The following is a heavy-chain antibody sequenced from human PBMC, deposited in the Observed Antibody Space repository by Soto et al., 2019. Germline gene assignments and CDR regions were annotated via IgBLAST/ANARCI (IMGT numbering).Heavy chain of an antibody. Sequence: QVQLQQWGAGLLKPSETLSLTCAVYGGSFSGYYWSWIRQPPGKGLEWLGEINHSGSNNYNPSLKSCVPIKVETSKKKFSLKLRSVTAADKDVYYCARGPTADGIKGLGMDVWGQGTTVTVSS. CDR1: GGSFSGYY. V-gene: IGHV4-34*01. CDR3: ARGPTADGIKGLGMDV. CDR2: INHSGSN. J-gene: IGHJ6*02. D-gene: IGHD6-13*01.